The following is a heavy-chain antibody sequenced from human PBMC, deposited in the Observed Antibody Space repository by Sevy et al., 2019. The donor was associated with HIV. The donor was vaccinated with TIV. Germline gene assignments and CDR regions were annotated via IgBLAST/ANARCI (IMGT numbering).Heavy chain of an antibody. CDR2: INHSGST. CDR1: GGSFSGYY. J-gene: IGHJ3*02. V-gene: IGHV4-34*01. D-gene: IGHD6-13*01. CDR3: AKDRIMIAAAGTENWGDAFDI. Sequence: SETLSLTCAVYGGSFSGYYWSWIRQSPGKGLEWIGEINHSGSTNYNASLKSRVTISIDTSKNQFSLRLNSVTAADTAVYYCAKDRIMIAAAGTENWGDAFDIWGQGTMVTVSS.